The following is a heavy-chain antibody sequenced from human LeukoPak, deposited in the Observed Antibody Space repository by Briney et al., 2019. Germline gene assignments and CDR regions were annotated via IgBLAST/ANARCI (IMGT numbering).Heavy chain of an antibody. CDR2: IRYDGSNK. CDR1: GFTFSSYG. CDR3: AKDPDPPGNYFDY. J-gene: IGHJ4*02. Sequence: GGSLRLSCAASGFTFSSYGMHWVRQAPGKGLEWVAFIRYDGSNKYYADSVKGRFTISRDNSKNTLYLQMNILRAEDTAVYYCAKDPDPPGNYFDYWGQGTLVTVSS. V-gene: IGHV3-30*02. D-gene: IGHD1-14*01.